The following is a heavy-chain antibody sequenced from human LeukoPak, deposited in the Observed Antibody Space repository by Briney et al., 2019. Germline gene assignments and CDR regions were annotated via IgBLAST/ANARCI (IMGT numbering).Heavy chain of an antibody. D-gene: IGHD6-19*01. J-gene: IGHJ6*03. Sequence: GGSLRLSCAASGFTVSSNYMSWVREAPGKGLEWVSVIYSGGSTYYADSVKGRFTISRDNSKNTLYLQMNSLRAEDTAVYYCARDGTGYSSGWYLYMDVWGKGTTVTVSS. CDR1: GFTVSSNY. CDR3: ARDGTGYSSGWYLYMDV. CDR2: IYSGGST. V-gene: IGHV3-53*01.